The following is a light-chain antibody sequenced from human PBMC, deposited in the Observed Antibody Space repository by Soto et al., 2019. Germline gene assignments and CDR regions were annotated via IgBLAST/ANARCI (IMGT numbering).Light chain of an antibody. CDR3: QQIYSFRR. J-gene: IGKJ1*01. CDR2: GAS. CDR1: QSIYNS. V-gene: IGKV1-39*01. Sequence: DIQMTQSPSSLSASVGDRVTITCRASQSIYNSLYWYQQKPGQAPKLLIYGASNLQSGVPARFSGSGYGTDFTLTISSLQPEDFATYYYQQIYSFRRFGQGTNVETK.